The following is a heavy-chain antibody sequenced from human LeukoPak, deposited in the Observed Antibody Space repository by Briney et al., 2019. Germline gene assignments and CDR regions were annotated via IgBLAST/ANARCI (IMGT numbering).Heavy chain of an antibody. J-gene: IGHJ4*02. CDR3: ARRMTTAGYFDY. CDR2: IYYSGST. D-gene: IGHD6-13*01. CDR1: GVSISSGGYY. V-gene: IGHV4-31*03. Sequence: SQTLSLTCTVPGVSISSGGYYWSWIRQPPGKGLEWIGYIYYSGSTYYNPSLESRVTISKDTSKNQFSLKLSSVAAADTALYYCARRMTTAGYFDYWGQGTLVTVSS.